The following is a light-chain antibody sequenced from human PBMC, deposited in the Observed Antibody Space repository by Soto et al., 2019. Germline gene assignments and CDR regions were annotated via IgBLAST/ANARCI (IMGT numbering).Light chain of an antibody. CDR3: ATWDGGLSGPFV. CDR2: TTN. V-gene: IGLV1-44*01. J-gene: IGLJ1*01. CDR1: NSNIGSDI. Sequence: LTQPPSASGTPGQRATISCCGSNSNIGSDIVNCYQLLPGAAPEVLINTTNQRPSGVPERFSGSKSGTSASLAISGLQSEDEANSSCATWDGGLSGPFVFGTGTKVTVL.